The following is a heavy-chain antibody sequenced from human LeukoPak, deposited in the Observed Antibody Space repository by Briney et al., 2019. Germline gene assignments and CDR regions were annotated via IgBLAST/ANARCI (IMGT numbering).Heavy chain of an antibody. CDR2: IIPIFGTA. CDR1: GGTFSSYA. J-gene: IGHJ4*02. V-gene: IGHV1-69*13. CDR3: AREAEYYDSSGYYKIHDY. Sequence: ASVKVSCKASGGTFSSYAISWVRQAPGQGLEWMGGIIPIFGTANYAQKFQGRVTITADESTSTAYMEPSSLRSEDTAVYYCAREAEYYDSSGYYKIHDYWGQGTLVTVSS. D-gene: IGHD3-22*01.